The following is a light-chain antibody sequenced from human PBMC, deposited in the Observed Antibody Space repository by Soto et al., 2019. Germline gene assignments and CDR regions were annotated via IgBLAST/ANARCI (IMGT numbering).Light chain of an antibody. V-gene: IGKV3-20*01. CDR1: QSVSSTF. CDR2: GAS. J-gene: IGKJ5*01. Sequence: EIVLTQSPGTLSLSPGERATLYCRASQSVSSTFIAWYQQKPAQAPRLLIYGASSRATGIADRFSGSGSGTDFTLIINRLEPEDFAVYYCQQHLRSPITFGQGTRLEI. CDR3: QQHLRSPIT.